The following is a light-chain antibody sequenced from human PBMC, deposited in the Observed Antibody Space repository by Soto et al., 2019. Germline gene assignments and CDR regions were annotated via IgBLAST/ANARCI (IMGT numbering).Light chain of an antibody. CDR1: SSNIGAGYD. CDR3: ESYHRSVSGSV. V-gene: IGLV1-40*01. Sequence: QSVLTQPPSVSGAPGQGVTISCTGSSSNIGAGYDVHWYQQLPGAAHKLLIFGNDIRPSGVPDRFSGSRSGTSASLAITGLQADDAADYYCESYHRSVSGSVFGAGTKVTVL. J-gene: IGLJ1*01. CDR2: GND.